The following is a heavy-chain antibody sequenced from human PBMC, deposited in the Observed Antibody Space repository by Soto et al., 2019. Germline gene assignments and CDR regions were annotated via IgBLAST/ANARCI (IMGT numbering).Heavy chain of an antibody. Sequence: EVQLLESGGGLVQPGGSLRLSCAASGFTFNSYAMSWVRQAPGKGLEWVSAISGSGGSTYYADSVKGRFTISRDNSKNTLYLQMKSLRAEDTAVYYCAKNLDSSGYTGGSNWFDPWGQGTLVTVSS. D-gene: IGHD3-22*01. CDR2: ISGSGGST. V-gene: IGHV3-23*01. CDR1: GFTFNSYA. J-gene: IGHJ5*02. CDR3: AKNLDSSGYTGGSNWFDP.